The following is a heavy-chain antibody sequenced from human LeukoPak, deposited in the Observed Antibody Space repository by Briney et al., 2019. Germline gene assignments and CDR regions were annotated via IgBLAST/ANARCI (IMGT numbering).Heavy chain of an antibody. CDR2: ISGSGGST. V-gene: IGHV3-23*01. J-gene: IGHJ4*02. CDR1: GFTFSSYA. D-gene: IGHD3-10*01. Sequence: PGGSLRLSCAASGFTFSSYAMSWVRQAPGKGLEWVSAISGSGGSTYYADSVKGRFTISRDNSKNTLYLQMNSLRAEDTAVYYCAKGGTYYYGSGSDYWGQGTLVTASS. CDR3: AKGGTYYYGSGSDY.